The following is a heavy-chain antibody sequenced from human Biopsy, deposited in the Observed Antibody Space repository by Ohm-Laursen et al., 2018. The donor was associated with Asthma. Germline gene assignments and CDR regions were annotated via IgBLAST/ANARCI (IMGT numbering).Heavy chain of an antibody. CDR2: ISSSGSTI. Sequence: SLRLSCAASGFPFSNYVMSWVRQAPGKGLEWVSYISSSGSTIYYADSVKGRFTISRDNAKNSLYLQMNSLRAEDTAVYYCARDRGIAAAGTEFDYWGQGTLVTVSS. D-gene: IGHD6-13*01. CDR1: GFPFSNYV. V-gene: IGHV3-11*01. J-gene: IGHJ4*02. CDR3: ARDRGIAAAGTEFDY.